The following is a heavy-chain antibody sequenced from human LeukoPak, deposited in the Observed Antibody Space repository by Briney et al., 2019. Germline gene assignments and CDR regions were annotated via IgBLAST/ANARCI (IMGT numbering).Heavy chain of an antibody. D-gene: IGHD4-23*01. Sequence: PGGSLRLSCAASGFTVTNAWMSWVRQAPGKGLEWVGRIKSKADGGTTDYAAPVKGRFTISRDDSKNTLYLQMNGLKTEDTAVFYCTTDEYATVLRLEAYYFDSWGQGTLVTVSS. CDR2: IKSKADGGTT. J-gene: IGHJ4*02. V-gene: IGHV3-15*01. CDR1: GFTVTNAW. CDR3: TTDEYATVLRLEAYYFDS.